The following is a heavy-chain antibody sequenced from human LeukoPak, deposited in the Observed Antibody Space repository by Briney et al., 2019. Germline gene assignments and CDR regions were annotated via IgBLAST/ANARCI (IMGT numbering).Heavy chain of an antibody. CDR3: AKEGREHVDFPYPMYV. J-gene: IGHJ6*02. CDR2: IKYYGINK. CDR1: GFTLSSYG. D-gene: IGHD4-17*01. Sequence: PGGSLRLSWAAPGFTLSSYGMDWVRQAPGKGLGGVGVIKYYGINKYSAHSVNRPFTISRDNSNNPLYLQINSLRAYDTAVYYCAKEGREHVDFPYPMYVWGQGTTVTVSS. V-gene: IGHV3-30*18.